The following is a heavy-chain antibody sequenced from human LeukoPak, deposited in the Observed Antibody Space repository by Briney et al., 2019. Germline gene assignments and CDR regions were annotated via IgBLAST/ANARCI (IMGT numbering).Heavy chain of an antibody. D-gene: IGHD3-10*01. V-gene: IGHV1-8*01. CDR1: GYTFTSYD. CDR2: MNPNSGNT. Sequence: ASVKVSCKASGYTFTSYDINWVRQATGQGLEWMGWMNPNSGNTGYAQKFQGRVTMTRNTSISTAYMELSSLRSKDTAVYYCARGVTMVRGVTDYWGQGTLVTVSS. CDR3: ARGVTMVRGVTDY. J-gene: IGHJ4*02.